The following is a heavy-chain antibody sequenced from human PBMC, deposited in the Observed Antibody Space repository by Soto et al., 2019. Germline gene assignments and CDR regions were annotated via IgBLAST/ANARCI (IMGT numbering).Heavy chain of an antibody. Sequence: PGESLKISCKGSGYSYGNYWIGWVRQMPGKGLEWMGIIYPGDSDTRYSPSFQGQVTISADKSITTAYLQWSSLKTSDTAMYYCARFDTTMIRAFEIWGQGTMVTVSS. V-gene: IGHV5-51*01. J-gene: IGHJ3*02. D-gene: IGHD3-10*01. CDR1: GYSYGNYW. CDR3: ARFDTTMIRAFEI. CDR2: IYPGDSDT.